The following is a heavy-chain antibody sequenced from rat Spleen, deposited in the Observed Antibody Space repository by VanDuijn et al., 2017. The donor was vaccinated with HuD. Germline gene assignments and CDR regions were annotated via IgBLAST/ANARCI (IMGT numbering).Heavy chain of an antibody. J-gene: IGHJ4*01. CDR2: ISTGGGNT. Sequence: EVQLVESGGGLVQPGRSMKLSCAASGFTFSDYTMAWVRQAPTKGLEWIASISTGGGNTYYRDSVKGRFTISRDNAKNTQYLQMDSLRSEDTATYYCARHYGYNYYVMDAWGQGASVTVSS. D-gene: IGHD1-9*01. V-gene: IGHV5S13*01. CDR3: ARHYGYNYYVMDA. CDR1: GFTFSDYT.